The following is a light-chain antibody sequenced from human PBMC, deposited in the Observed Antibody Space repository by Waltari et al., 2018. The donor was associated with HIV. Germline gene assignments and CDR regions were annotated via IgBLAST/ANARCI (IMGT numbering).Light chain of an antibody. Sequence: QSALTQPASVSGSPGQSITISCTGTSSDVGGYNSVSWYQQHPGKAPKLMLYEVSNRPSGVSYRFSGSKSGNTASLTISGLQAEDETDYYCSSYTSSGAYVFGTGTTVTVL. J-gene: IGLJ1*01. CDR2: EVS. CDR3: SSYTSSGAYV. CDR1: SSDVGGYNS. V-gene: IGLV2-14*01.